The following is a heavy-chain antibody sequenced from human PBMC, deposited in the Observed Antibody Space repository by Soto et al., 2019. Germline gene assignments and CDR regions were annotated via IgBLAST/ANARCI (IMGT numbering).Heavy chain of an antibody. V-gene: IGHV3-30*18. CDR1: GFTFSNYA. J-gene: IGHJ4*02. Sequence: QVQLVESGGGVVQPGRSLRLSCAASGFTFSNYAMHWVRQAPGKGLEWVTVISYDGSNKYYADSVKGRFTISRDNSKSTLYLQMNSLRAEDTAVYYCAKGYRGYDYLWFDYWGQGTLVTVSS. CDR2: ISYDGSNK. CDR3: AKGYRGYDYLWFDY. D-gene: IGHD5-12*01.